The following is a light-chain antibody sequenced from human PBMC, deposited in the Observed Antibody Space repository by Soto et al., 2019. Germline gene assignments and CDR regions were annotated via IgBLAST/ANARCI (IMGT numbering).Light chain of an antibody. Sequence: DIRMTQSPSTLSVSLGDRIAITCRASEDIDTSLAWFQQRPGKAPKVLIAGASGLMNGVPSTFSGSGSGTEFALTISSVQPDDFATYFCQHYDTFSWTSGQGTKVDIK. CDR3: QHYDTFSWT. V-gene: IGKV1-5*01. CDR1: EDIDTS. J-gene: IGKJ1*01. CDR2: GAS.